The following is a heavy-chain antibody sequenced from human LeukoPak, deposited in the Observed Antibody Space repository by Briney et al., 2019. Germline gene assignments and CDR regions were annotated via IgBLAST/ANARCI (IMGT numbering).Heavy chain of an antibody. Sequence: ASAKVSCKASGYTFTTYDINWVRQATGQRLEWMGWMNPNSGNTGYAQKFQGRVTMTRNTSISTAYMELSSLRSEDTAVYYCARGPNKSDGGNSGSAWFDPWGQGTLVTVSS. V-gene: IGHV1-8*01. CDR3: ARGPNKSDGGNSGSAWFDP. CDR2: MNPNSGNT. D-gene: IGHD4-23*01. CDR1: GYTFTTYD. J-gene: IGHJ5*02.